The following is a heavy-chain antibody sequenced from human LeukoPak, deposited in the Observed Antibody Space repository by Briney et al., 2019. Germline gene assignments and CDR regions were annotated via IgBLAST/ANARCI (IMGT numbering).Heavy chain of an antibody. CDR3: ATAEPRGSVWYPH. Sequence: SETLSLTCTVSGGSLSSSLHYWAWIRQPPGKGLEWIGSIYYRGRTYYNSSLKSRVTISVDKSKNQFSLKLNSVTAADTAVYYCATAEPRGSVWYPHWGQGTLVTVSS. CDR1: GGSLSSSLHY. V-gene: IGHV4-39*07. D-gene: IGHD6-13*01. J-gene: IGHJ4*02. CDR2: IYYRGRT.